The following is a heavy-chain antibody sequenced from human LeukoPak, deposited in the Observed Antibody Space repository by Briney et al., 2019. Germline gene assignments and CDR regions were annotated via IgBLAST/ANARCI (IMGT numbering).Heavy chain of an antibody. D-gene: IGHD6-13*01. CDR3: ARGGTLYTSSW. CDR2: IYYSGST. Sequence: SETLSLTCTVSGFSISDGYYWGWIRQPPGKGLEWIGSIYYSGSTYYNPSLKSRVTISLDTSKNQFSLKVSSVTAADTAVYYCARGGTLYTSSWWGQGTLVTVSA. V-gene: IGHV4-38-2*02. CDR1: GFSISDGYY. J-gene: IGHJ4*02.